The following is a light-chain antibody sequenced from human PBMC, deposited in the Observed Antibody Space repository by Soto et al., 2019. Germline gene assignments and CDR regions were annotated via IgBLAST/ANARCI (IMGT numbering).Light chain of an antibody. CDR2: EVT. Sequence: QSALTQPPSASGSPGQSVTISCTGTSSDVGAYKYVSWYQQYPGKAPKLMIYEVTKRPSGVPDRFSGFKSGNTASLTVSGHQAEDEDDYYCTSYVGNDIWVFGGGTKLTVL. J-gene: IGLJ3*02. CDR3: TSYVGNDIWV. CDR1: SSDVGAYKY. V-gene: IGLV2-8*01.